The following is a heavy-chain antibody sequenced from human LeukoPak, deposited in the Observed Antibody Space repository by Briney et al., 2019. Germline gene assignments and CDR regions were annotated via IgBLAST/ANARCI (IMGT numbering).Heavy chain of an antibody. CDR3: AKDIGDYDILTGSGYYYGMDV. CDR1: GFTFDDYA. Sequence: GGSLRLSCAASGFTFDDYAMHWVRQAPGKGLEWVSGISWNSGSIGYADSVKGRFTISKDNAKNSLYLQMNSLRAEDTALYYCAKDIGDYDILTGSGYYYGMDVWGQGTTVTVSS. J-gene: IGHJ6*02. D-gene: IGHD3-9*01. CDR2: ISWNSGSI. V-gene: IGHV3-9*01.